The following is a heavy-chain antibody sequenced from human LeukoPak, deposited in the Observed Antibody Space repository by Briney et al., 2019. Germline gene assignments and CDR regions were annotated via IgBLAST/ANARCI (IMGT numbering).Heavy chain of an antibody. CDR2: IRSSSSYI. D-gene: IGHD1-7*01. V-gene: IGHV3-21*01. Sequence: GGSLRLSCAASGFTFSSYSMNWVRQAPGKGLEWVSSIRSSSSYIYYADSVKGRFTISIENAKNSLYLQMNSMRAEDTAVYYCARDVDNWNYAQPQSNYYYGMDVWGQGTTVTVSS. CDR3: ARDVDNWNYAQPQSNYYYGMDV. J-gene: IGHJ6*02. CDR1: GFTFSSYS.